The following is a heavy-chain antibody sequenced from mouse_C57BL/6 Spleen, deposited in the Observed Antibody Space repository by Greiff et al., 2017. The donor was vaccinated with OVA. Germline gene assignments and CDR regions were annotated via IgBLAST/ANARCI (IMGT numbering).Heavy chain of an antibody. V-gene: IGHV1-82*01. CDR1: GYAFSSSW. CDR3: ARPPYYYGSSPSWYFDV. D-gene: IGHD1-1*01. Sequence: QVQLQQSGPELVKPGASVKISCKASGYAFSSSWMNWVKQRPGKGLEWIGRIYPGDGDTNYNGKFKGKATLTADKSSSTAYMQLSSLTSEDSAVYFCARPPYYYGSSPSWYFDVWGTGTTVTVSS. CDR2: IYPGDGDT. J-gene: IGHJ1*03.